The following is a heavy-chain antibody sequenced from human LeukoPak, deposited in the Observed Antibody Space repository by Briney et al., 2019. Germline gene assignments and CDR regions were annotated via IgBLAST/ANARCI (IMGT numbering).Heavy chain of an antibody. V-gene: IGHV6-1*01. Sequence: SQTLSLTCAISGDSVSSNSAAWNWIRQSPSRGPEWLGRTYYRSKWYNDYAVSVKSRITINPDRSKNQFSLQLNSVTPEDTAVYYCARTAPYEIAARGYYYYYMDVWGKRTTVTVSS. J-gene: IGHJ6*03. D-gene: IGHD6-13*01. CDR3: ARTAPYEIAARGYYYYYMDV. CDR1: GDSVSSNSAA. CDR2: TYYRSKWYN.